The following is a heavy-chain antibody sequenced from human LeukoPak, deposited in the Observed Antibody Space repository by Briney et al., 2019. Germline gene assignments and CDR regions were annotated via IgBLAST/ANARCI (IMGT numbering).Heavy chain of an antibody. CDR1: GGTFSSYA. CDR2: IIPILGIA. CDR3: ARSGSFLEWLIYFDY. J-gene: IGHJ4*02. Sequence: GASVRVSCKASGGTFSSYAISWVRQAPGQGLEWMGRIIPILGIANYAQKFQGRVTITTDESTSTAYMELSSLRSEDTAVYYCARSGSFLEWLIYFDYWGQGTLVTVSS. D-gene: IGHD3-3*02. V-gene: IGHV1-69*04.